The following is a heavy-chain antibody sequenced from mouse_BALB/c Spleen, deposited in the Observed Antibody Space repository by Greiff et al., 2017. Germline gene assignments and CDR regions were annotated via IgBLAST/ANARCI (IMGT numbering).Heavy chain of an antibody. Sequence: QVQLQQSGAELVRPGSSVKISCKASGYAFSSYWMNWVKQRPGQGQWIGQIYPGDGDTNYNGKFKGKATLTADKSSSTAYMQLSSLTSEDSAVYFCARLEYGNYWRYFDVWGAGTTVTVSS. CDR3: ARLEYGNYWRYFDV. V-gene: IGHV1-80*01. D-gene: IGHD2-10*02. J-gene: IGHJ1*01. CDR1: GYAFSSYW. CDR2: IYPGDGDT.